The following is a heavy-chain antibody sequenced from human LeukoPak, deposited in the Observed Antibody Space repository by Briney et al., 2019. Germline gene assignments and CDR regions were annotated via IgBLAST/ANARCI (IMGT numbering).Heavy chain of an antibody. J-gene: IGHJ4*02. CDR3: VRVASDGGYPFDY. CDR1: GFTFSSYA. D-gene: IGHD5-12*01. Sequence: GGSLRLSCAASGFTFSSYAMHWVRQAPGKGLEYVSAISSNGGSTYYANSVKGRFTISRDNSKNTLYLQMGSLRAEDMAVYYCVRVASDGGYPFDYWGQGTLVTVSS. CDR2: ISSNGGST. V-gene: IGHV3-64*01.